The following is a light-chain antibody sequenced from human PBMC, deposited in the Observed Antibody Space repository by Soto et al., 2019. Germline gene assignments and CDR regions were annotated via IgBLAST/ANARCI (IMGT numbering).Light chain of an antibody. V-gene: IGKV3-15*01. J-gene: IGKJ1*01. CDR1: QSVSSN. CDR3: QQYNDWPLT. CDR2: GAF. Sequence: IVMTHSPGTLXVXPGEIVTLSCXASQSVSSNLAWYQQKPGQAPSLLIYGAFTRATGIPARFSGTGSGTEFTLTISSLQSEDFALYYCQQYNDWPLTFGQGTKVDIK.